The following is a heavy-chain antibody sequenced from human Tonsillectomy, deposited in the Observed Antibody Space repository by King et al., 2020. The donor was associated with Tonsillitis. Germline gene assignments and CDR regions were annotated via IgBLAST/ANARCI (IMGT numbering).Heavy chain of an antibody. CDR3: TTDLSGGY. CDR1: GFTFSNAW. V-gene: IGHV3-15*01. D-gene: IGHD3-16*01. CDR2: XXXXTXGGTT. J-gene: IGHJ4*02. Sequence: QLVQSGGGLVKPGGSLRLSCAASGFTFSNAWMSWVRQAPGKGLEXVGRXXXXTXGGTTDSAAPGKGRFTISRDDSKNTLYLQMNSLKTEDTAVYYCTTDLSGGYWGQGTLVTVSS.